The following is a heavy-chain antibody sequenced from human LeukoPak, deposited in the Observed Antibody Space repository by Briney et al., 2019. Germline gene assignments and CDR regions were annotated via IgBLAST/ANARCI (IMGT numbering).Heavy chain of an antibody. Sequence: SQTLSLTCTVSGGSISSGGYYWSWNRQHPGKGLEWIGYIYYSGSTYYNPSLKSRVTISVDTSKNQFSLKLSSVTAADTAVYYGARVGRFDVYFDYWGQGTLVTVSS. V-gene: IGHV4-31*03. CDR3: ARVGRFDVYFDY. CDR1: GGSISSGGYY. D-gene: IGHD3-10*01. J-gene: IGHJ4*02. CDR2: IYYSGST.